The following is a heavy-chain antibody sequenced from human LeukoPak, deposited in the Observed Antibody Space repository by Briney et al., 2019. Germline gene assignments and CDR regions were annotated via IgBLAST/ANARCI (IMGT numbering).Heavy chain of an antibody. CDR1: GFTVSSNY. Sequence: GGSLRLSCAASGFTVSSNYMSWVRQAPGKGLEWVSVIYSGGSTYYADSVKGRFTISRDNSKNTLYLQMNSLRADDTAVRCCAKDHYHYMDVWGKGTTVTVSS. CDR3: AKDHYHYMDV. V-gene: IGHV3-66*01. D-gene: IGHD2-15*01. J-gene: IGHJ6*03. CDR2: IYSGGST.